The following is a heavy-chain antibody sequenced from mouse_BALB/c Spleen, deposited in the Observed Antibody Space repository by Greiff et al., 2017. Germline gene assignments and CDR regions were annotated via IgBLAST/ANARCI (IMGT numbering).Heavy chain of an antibody. D-gene: IGHD2-1*01. CDR3: ASGINGNYGY. J-gene: IGHJ2*01. Sequence: QVQLQQSGPELVKPGASVRISCKASGYTFTSYYIHWVKQRPGQGLEWIGWIYPGNVNTKYNEKFKGKATLTADKSSSTAYMQLSSLTSEDSAVYFCASGINGNYGYWGQGTTLTVSS. CDR2: IYPGNVNT. CDR1: GYTFTSYY. V-gene: IGHV1S56*01.